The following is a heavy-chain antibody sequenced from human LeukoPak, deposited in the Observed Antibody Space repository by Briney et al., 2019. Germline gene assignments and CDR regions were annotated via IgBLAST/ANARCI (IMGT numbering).Heavy chain of an antibody. CDR2: IYYSGST. Sequence: ESSETLSLTCTVSGGSISSYYWSWIRQPPGKGLEWIGYIYYSGSTNYNPSLKSRVTISVDTSKNQFSLKLSSVTAADTAVYYCARGIMGDFDYWGQGTLVTVSS. CDR3: ARGIMGDFDY. J-gene: IGHJ4*02. D-gene: IGHD3-16*01. CDR1: GGSISSYY. V-gene: IGHV4-59*01.